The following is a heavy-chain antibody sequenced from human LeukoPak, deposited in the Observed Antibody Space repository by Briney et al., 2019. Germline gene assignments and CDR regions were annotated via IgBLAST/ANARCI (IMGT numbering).Heavy chain of an antibody. D-gene: IGHD4-23*01. CDR3: ARVGVDYSGNILKYFYDY. V-gene: IGHV4-38-2*02. CDR2: IYHSGST. J-gene: IGHJ4*02. CDR1: GYSISSGYY. Sequence: SETLSLTCTVSGYSISSGYYWGWIRQPPGKGLEWIGSIYHSGSTYYNPSLKSRATISVDTSKNQFSLKLSSVTAADTAVYYCARVGVDYSGNILKYFYDYWGQGTLVTVSS.